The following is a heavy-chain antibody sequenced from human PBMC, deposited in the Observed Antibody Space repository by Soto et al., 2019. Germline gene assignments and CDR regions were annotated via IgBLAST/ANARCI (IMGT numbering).Heavy chain of an antibody. CDR3: AHIVVAGLGYYFDY. CDR1: GFSLSSTRMA. J-gene: IGHJ4*02. D-gene: IGHD6-19*01. CDR2: IYWDDDK. V-gene: IGHV2-5*02. Sequence: QITLKESGPTLVKPTQTLTLTCTFSGFSLSSTRMAVGWIRQPPGKALEWLAHIYWDDDKRYTPFLKSRLNITKDTSKNQVVITMSNMDPVDTARYYCAHIVVAGLGYYFDYWGQGTLVTVSS.